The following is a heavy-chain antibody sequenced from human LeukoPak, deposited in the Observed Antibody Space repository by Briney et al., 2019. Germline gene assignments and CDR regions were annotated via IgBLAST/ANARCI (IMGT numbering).Heavy chain of an antibody. J-gene: IGHJ4*02. CDR2: ISWNSGSI. CDR1: GFTFDDYA. V-gene: IGHV3-9*01. Sequence: PGRSLRLSCAASGFTFDDYAMPWVRHAPGKGLEWVSGISWNSGSIGYADSVKGRFTISRDNAKNSLYLQMNSLRAEDTALYYCAKGWDDDYGDYADYWGQGTLVTVSS. CDR3: AKGWDDDYGDYADY. D-gene: IGHD4-17*01.